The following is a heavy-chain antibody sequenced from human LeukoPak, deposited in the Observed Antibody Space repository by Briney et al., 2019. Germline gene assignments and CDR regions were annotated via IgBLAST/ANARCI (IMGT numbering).Heavy chain of an antibody. CDR2: ISSSSSTI. J-gene: IGHJ5*02. D-gene: IGHD2-15*01. Sequence: GGSLRLSCAASGFNITKTYLMWARQAPGKGLEWVSYISSSSSTIYYADSVKGRFTISRDNAKNSLYLQMNSLRAEDTAVYYCARDTVSGGYYNWFDPWGQGTLVTVAS. V-gene: IGHV3-48*04. CDR1: GFNITKTY. CDR3: ARDTVSGGYYNWFDP.